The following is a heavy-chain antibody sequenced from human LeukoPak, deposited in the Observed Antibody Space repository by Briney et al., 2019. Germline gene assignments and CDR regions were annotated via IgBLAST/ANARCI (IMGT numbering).Heavy chain of an antibody. J-gene: IGHJ3*02. Sequence: GGSLRLSCAASGFTFSSYGMHWVRQAPGKGLEWVAFIRYDGSNKYYADSVKGRFTISRDNSKNTLYLQMNSLRAEDTAVYYCARAMIVVVINRDAFDIWGQGTMVTVSS. CDR3: ARAMIVVVINRDAFDI. D-gene: IGHD3-22*01. V-gene: IGHV3-30*02. CDR2: IRYDGSNK. CDR1: GFTFSSYG.